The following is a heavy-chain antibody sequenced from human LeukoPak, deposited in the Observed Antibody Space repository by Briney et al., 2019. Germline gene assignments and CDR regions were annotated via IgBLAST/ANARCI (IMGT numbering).Heavy chain of an antibody. J-gene: IGHJ3*02. Sequence: SETLSLTCTVSGGSINGYYWSWIRQPAGKGLEWIGRIYNSESINYNPSLKSRVTMSIDTSKSQFSLKLNSVTAADTAVYYCASLAVAGRKAFDIWGQGTMVTVSS. CDR3: ASLAVAGRKAFDI. CDR1: GGSINGYY. CDR2: IYNSESI. D-gene: IGHD6-19*01. V-gene: IGHV4-4*07.